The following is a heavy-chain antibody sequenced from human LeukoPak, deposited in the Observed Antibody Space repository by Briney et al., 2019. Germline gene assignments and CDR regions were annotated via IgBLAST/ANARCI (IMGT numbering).Heavy chain of an antibody. J-gene: IGHJ3*02. V-gene: IGHV1-46*01. Sequence: ASVKVSCKASGYTFTSYYMHWVRQAPGQGLEWMGIINPSGGSTSYAQKFQGRVTMTRDMSTSTVYMELSSLRSEDTAVYYCARAGSYYDSSGYSVGHAFDIWGQGTMVTASS. CDR1: GYTFTSYY. CDR3: ARAGSYYDSSGYSVGHAFDI. CDR2: INPSGGST. D-gene: IGHD3-22*01.